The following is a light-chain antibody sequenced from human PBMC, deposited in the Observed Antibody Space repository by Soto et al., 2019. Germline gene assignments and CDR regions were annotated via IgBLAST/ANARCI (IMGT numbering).Light chain of an antibody. J-gene: IGKJ1*01. Sequence: DIQMTQSPSTLSASVGDRVTITCRASQSIRSWLAWYQQKPGKAPQLLIYDASNLDSGVPSRFSGSGSGTEFTLTISSLQPDDFATYYRQQYDSFSKTFGRGTKVEVK. CDR3: QQYDSFSKT. CDR1: QSIRSW. V-gene: IGKV1-5*01. CDR2: DAS.